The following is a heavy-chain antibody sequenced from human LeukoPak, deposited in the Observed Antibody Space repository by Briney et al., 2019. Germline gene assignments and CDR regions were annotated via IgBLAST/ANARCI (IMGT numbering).Heavy chain of an antibody. CDR1: GYTFTSYG. Sequence: ASVKVSCKASGYTFTSYGISWVRQAPGQGLEWMGWISAYNGNTNYAQKLQGRVTMTTDTSTSTAYMELSRLRSDDTAVYYCARVREVYCSSTSCGAFDIWGQGTMVTVSS. CDR3: ARVREVYCSSTSCGAFDI. J-gene: IGHJ3*02. V-gene: IGHV1-18*01. D-gene: IGHD2-2*01. CDR2: ISAYNGNT.